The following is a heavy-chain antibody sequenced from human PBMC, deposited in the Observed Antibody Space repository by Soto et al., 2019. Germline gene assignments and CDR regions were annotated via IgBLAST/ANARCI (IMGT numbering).Heavy chain of an antibody. V-gene: IGHV1-69*12. CDR3: ARGDYYGSGSYYSSYYYGMDV. D-gene: IGHD3-10*01. Sequence: QVQLVQSGAEVKKPGSSVKVSCKASGGTFSSYAISWVRQAPGQGLEWMGGIIPIFGTANYAQKFQGRVTSTADESTSTAYGELISLRPEHTAVYYCARGDYYGSGSYYSSYYYGMDVWGQGTTVTVSS. CDR1: GGTFSSYA. J-gene: IGHJ6*02. CDR2: IIPIFGTA.